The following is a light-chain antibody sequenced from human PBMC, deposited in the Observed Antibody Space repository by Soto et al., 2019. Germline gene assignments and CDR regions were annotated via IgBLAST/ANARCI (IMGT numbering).Light chain of an antibody. J-gene: IGKJ2*01. CDR3: QQYDRSYT. Sequence: DVQMTQSPSSLSASVGDRVTITCQASQDIKKYLNWYQQKPGKAPKLLIYDATNLEPGVPSRFSGSGSGTELIFTISSLQPEDIATYFCQQYDRSYTFGQGTKLEL. CDR1: QDIKKY. CDR2: DAT. V-gene: IGKV1-33*01.